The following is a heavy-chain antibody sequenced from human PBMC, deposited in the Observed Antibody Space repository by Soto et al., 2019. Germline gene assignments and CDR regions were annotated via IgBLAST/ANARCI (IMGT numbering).Heavy chain of an antibody. D-gene: IGHD3-22*01. V-gene: IGHV3-49*03. J-gene: IGHJ3*02. Sequence: PGGSLRLSCTASGFTFGDYAMSWFRQAPGKGLEWVGFIRSKAYGGTTEYAASVKGRFTISRDDSKSIAYLQMNSLKTEDTAVYYCTRGPLGDSSGYYALGAFDIWGQGTMVTVSS. CDR2: IRSKAYGGTT. CDR3: TRGPLGDSSGYYALGAFDI. CDR1: GFTFGDYA.